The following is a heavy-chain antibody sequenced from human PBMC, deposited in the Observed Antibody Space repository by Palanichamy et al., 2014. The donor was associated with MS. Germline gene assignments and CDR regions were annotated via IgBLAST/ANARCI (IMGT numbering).Heavy chain of an antibody. Sequence: EVQLLESGGGLVQPGGSLRLSCAASGFTFSSYSMNWVRQVPGKGLEWVSAITNSGDSTYYVDSVKGRFTISRDNSKNTLYLQMNSLRFEDTAVYYCGKDKWLGKVVDTSTGACWGQGTLVTVSS. CDR2: ITNSGDST. D-gene: IGHD3-22*01. V-gene: IGHV3-23*01. J-gene: IGHJ4*02. CDR1: GFTFSSYS. CDR3: GKDKWLGKVVDTSTGAC.